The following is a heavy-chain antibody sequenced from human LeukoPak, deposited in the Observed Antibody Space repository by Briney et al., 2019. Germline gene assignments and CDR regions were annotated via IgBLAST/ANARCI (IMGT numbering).Heavy chain of an antibody. Sequence: GGSLRLSCAASGFTFSSYSMNWVRQAPGKGLEWVSSISSSSSYIYYADSVKGRFTISRDNAKNSLYLQMNSLRAEDTAVYYCAKDSSGYLQELDYWGQGTLVTVSS. CDR1: GFTFSSYS. CDR3: AKDSSGYLQELDY. CDR2: ISSSSSYI. V-gene: IGHV3-21*01. D-gene: IGHD3-3*01. J-gene: IGHJ4*02.